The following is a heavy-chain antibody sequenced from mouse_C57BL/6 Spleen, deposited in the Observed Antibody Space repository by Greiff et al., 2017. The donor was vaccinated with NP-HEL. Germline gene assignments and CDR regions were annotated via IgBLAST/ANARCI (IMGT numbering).Heavy chain of an antibody. CDR2: IDPENGDT. D-gene: IGHD1-1*01. CDR1: GFNIKDDY. Sequence: EVKLMESGAELVRPGASVKLSCTASGFNIKDDYMHWVKQRPEQGLEWIGWIDPENGDTEYASKFQGKATITADTSSNTAYLQLSSLTSEDTAVYYCSYYGSSYGYWGQGTTLTVSS. J-gene: IGHJ2*01. V-gene: IGHV14-4*01. CDR3: SYYGSSYGY.